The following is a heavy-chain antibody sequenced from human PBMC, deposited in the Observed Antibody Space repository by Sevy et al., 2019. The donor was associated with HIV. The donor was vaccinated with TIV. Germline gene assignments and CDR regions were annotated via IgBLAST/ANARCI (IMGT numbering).Heavy chain of an antibody. Sequence: SETLSLTCTVSGGSISSGNYLWSWIRQTPGEGLEWIGTVHYSGRTYYNPSLKSRVTISEDPSKNQFSLNLNCVTAADTAVYFCARNFDYWGQGTLVTVSS. CDR3: ARNFDY. CDR1: GGSISSGNYL. J-gene: IGHJ4*02. V-gene: IGHV4-39*01. CDR2: VHYSGRT.